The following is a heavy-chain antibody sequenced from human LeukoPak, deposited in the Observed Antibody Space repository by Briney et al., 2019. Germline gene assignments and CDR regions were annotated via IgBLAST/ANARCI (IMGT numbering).Heavy chain of an antibody. J-gene: IGHJ6*02. CDR2: IKQDGSEK. CDR3: ARGDPNYYDSSGYYLDYGMDV. V-gene: IGHV3-7*01. Sequence: GGSLRLSCAASGFTFSSYWMSWVRQAPGKGLEWVANIKQDGSEKYYVDSVKGRFTTSRDNAKNSLYLQMNSLRAEDTAVYYCARGDPNYYDSSGYYLDYGMDVWGQGTTVTVSS. D-gene: IGHD3-22*01. CDR1: GFTFSSYW.